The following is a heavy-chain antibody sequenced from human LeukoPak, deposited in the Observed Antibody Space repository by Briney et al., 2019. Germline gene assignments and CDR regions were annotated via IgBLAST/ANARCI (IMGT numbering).Heavy chain of an antibody. V-gene: IGHV4-4*09. CDR3: ARSVEYSSSSPGY. Sequence: SETLSLTCTVSGGSISSYYWSWIRQPPGKGLEWIGYIYTSGSTNYNPSLKSRVTISVGTSKNQFSLKLGSVTAADTAVYYCARSVEYSSSSPGYWGQGTLVTVSS. CDR2: IYTSGST. J-gene: IGHJ4*02. CDR1: GGSISSYY. D-gene: IGHD6-6*01.